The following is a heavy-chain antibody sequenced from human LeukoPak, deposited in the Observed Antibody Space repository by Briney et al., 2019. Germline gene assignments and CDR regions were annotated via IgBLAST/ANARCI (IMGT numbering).Heavy chain of an antibody. CDR1: GGSISNAH. CDR3: ARGGGYFEWDYYFDY. CDR2: IYNSGST. J-gene: IGHJ4*02. Sequence: PSETLSLTCTVSGGSISNAHWSWIRQPPGKGLEWIGYIYNSGSTNYNPSLKSRVTISVDTSKKQFSLRLSSVTAADTAVYYCARGGGYFEWDYYFDYWGQGTLVTVSS. D-gene: IGHD3-9*01. V-gene: IGHV4-59*01.